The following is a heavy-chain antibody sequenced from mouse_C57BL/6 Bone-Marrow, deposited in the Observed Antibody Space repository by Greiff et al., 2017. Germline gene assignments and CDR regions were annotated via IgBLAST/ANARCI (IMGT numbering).Heavy chain of an antibody. CDR3: ATDYYGSSPGLFDY. D-gene: IGHD1-1*01. J-gene: IGHJ2*01. CDR2: INPSSGYT. CDR1: GYTFTSYW. Sequence: VQLQQSGAELAKPGASVKLSCKASGYTFTSYWMHWVKQRPGQGLEWIGYINPSSGYTKYNQKFKDKATLTADKSSSTAYMQLSSLTYEDSAVXYCATDYYGSSPGLFDYWGKGTTLTVSS. V-gene: IGHV1-7*01.